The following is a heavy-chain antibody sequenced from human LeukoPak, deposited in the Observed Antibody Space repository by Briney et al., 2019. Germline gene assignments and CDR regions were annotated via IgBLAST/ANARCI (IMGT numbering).Heavy chain of an antibody. J-gene: IGHJ4*02. CDR3: AKDTRAAG. CDR2: ISGSGGST. V-gene: IGHV3-23*01. Sequence: PGGSLRLSCTASGFTLSRYSVSWVRQAPGKGLEWVSAISGSGGSTYYADSVKGRFTISRDNSKNTLYLQMNSLRAEDTAAYYCAKDTRAAGWGQGTLVTVSS. CDR1: GFTLSRYS. D-gene: IGHD6-13*01.